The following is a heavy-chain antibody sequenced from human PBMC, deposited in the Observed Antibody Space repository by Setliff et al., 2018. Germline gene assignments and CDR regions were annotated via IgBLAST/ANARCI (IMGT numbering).Heavy chain of an antibody. CDR3: AREGVDSRSSTDYRYYMDV. Sequence: KVSCKASGGTFKNYGISWVRQAPGQGLEWMGGIIPIFGTTNYAQKFQGRATIVTDESTSTAYMELSSLRSEDTAVYYCAREGVDSRSSTDYRYYMDVWGKGTTVTVSS. CDR1: GGTFKNYG. CDR2: IIPIFGTT. V-gene: IGHV1-69*05. J-gene: IGHJ6*03. D-gene: IGHD6-6*01.